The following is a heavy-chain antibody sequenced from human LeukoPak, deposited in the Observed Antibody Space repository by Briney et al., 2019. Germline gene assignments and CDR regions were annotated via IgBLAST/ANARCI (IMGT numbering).Heavy chain of an antibody. Sequence: SETLSLTCTVSGGSISSGDYYWSWLRQPPGKGLEWIGEINHSGSTNYNPSLKSRVTISVDTSKNQFSLKLSSVTAADTAVYYCARGGTTDYWGQGTLVTVSS. V-gene: IGHV4-39*07. CDR2: INHSGST. CDR3: ARGGTTDY. D-gene: IGHD3-16*01. CDR1: GGSISSGDYY. J-gene: IGHJ4*02.